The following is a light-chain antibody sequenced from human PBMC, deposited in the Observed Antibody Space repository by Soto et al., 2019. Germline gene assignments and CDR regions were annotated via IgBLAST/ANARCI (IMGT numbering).Light chain of an antibody. V-gene: IGKV3-20*01. CDR2: DAS. CDR3: PQYGSSPRT. J-gene: IGKJ1*01. CDR1: QSVSSY. Sequence: EVMSTLSAAALSLTQGERPTISCRASQSVSSYLTWYQQKPGQAPRLLMYDASSRATGIPDRFSGSGSGTEFTLTICRLEPEDFAVFYCPQYGSSPRTFCQGTMVDI.